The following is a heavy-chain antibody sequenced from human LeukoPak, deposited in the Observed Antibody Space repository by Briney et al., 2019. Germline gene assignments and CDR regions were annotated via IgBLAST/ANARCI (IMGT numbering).Heavy chain of an antibody. CDR1: GGSISSYY. V-gene: IGHV4-38-2*02. CDR3: ASDVLNYYDSSGYYLDY. CDR2: IYHSGST. D-gene: IGHD3-22*01. Sequence: SETLSLTCTVSGGSISSYYWSWIRQPPGKGLEWIGSIYHSGSTYYNPSLKSRVTISVDTSKNQFSLKLSSVTAADTAVYYCASDVLNYYDSSGYYLDYWGQGTLVTVSS. J-gene: IGHJ4*02.